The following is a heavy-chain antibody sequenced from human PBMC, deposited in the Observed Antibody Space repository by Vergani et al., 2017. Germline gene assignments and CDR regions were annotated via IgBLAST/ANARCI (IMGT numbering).Heavy chain of an antibody. CDR1: GGTFSSYA. D-gene: IGHD3-10*01. CDR3: ARAETLYYGSGNGGFDP. V-gene: IGHV1-69*01. J-gene: IGHJ5*02. Sequence: QVQLVQSGAEVKKPGSSVKVSCKASGGTFSSYAISWVRQAPGQGLEWMGGIIPIFGTANYAQKFQGRVTITADESTSTAYMELRSLRSDDTAVYYCARAETLYYGSGNGGFDPWGQGTLVTVSS. CDR2: IIPIFGTA.